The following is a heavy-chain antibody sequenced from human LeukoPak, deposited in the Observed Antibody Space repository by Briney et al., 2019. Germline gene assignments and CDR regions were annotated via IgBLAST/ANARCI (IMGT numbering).Heavy chain of an antibody. V-gene: IGHV4-39*01. CDR3: ASYDFWSGYPRSYYFDY. Sequence: SETLSLTCTVSGGSISSSSYYWGWIRQPPGKGLEWIGSIYYSGGTYYNPSLKSRVTISVDTSKNQFSLKLSSVTAADTAVYYCASYDFWSGYPRSYYFDYWGQGTLVTVSS. J-gene: IGHJ4*02. CDR2: IYYSGGT. CDR1: GGSISSSSYY. D-gene: IGHD3-3*01.